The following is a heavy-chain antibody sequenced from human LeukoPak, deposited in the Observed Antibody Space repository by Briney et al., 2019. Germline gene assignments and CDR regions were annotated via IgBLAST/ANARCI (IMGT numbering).Heavy chain of an antibody. D-gene: IGHD2-15*01. CDR2: INPNSGGT. J-gene: IGHJ3*02. CDR1: GYTFTGYY. CDR3: ARVVVAATPGAFDI. V-gene: IGHV1-2*02. Sequence: ASVKVSCKASGYTFTGYYMHWVRQAPGQGLEWMGWINPNSGGTNYAQKFQGRVTMTRDTSISTAYMELSRLRSDDTAVYYCARVVVAATPGAFDIWGQGTMVTVSS.